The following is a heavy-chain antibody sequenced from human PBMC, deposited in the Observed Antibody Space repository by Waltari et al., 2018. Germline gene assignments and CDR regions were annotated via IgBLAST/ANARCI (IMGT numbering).Heavy chain of an antibody. J-gene: IGHJ1*01. CDR1: GYNLTSYA. CDR2: ISAYNGNT. V-gene: IGHV1-18*01. CDR3: ASGHPFQH. Sequence: SCKAFGYNLTSYAMHWVRQAPGQRLEWMGWISAYNGNTNYAQKLQGRVTMTTDTSTSTAYMELRSLRSDDTAVYYCASGHPFQHWGQGTLVTVSS.